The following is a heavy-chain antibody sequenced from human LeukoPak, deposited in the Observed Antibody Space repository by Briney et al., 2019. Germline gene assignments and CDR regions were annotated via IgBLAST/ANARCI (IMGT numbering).Heavy chain of an antibody. CDR3: SRSLDY. J-gene: IGHJ4*02. CDR2: INQDGGEQ. CDR1: GFPFSGYW. V-gene: IGHV3-7*01. Sequence: PGGSLRLSCAASGFPFSGYWMDWVRQAPGKGMEWVANINQDGGEQYFADSVKGRFTISRDNAKNSLYLEMNSLGAEDTAIYYCSRSLDYWGQGALVTVSS.